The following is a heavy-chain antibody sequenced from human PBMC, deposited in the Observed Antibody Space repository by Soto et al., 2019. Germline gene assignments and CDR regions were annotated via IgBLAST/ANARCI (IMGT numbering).Heavy chain of an antibody. V-gene: IGHV4-39*01. CDR3: ARTASGWYDY. CDR2: IYYSGST. CDR1: GGSISSSSYY. D-gene: IGHD6-19*01. J-gene: IGHJ4*02. Sequence: QLQLQESGPGLVKPSETLSLTCTVSGGSISSSSYYWGWIRQPPGKGLECIGSIYYSGSTYYNPSLKSRVPTSVDTSKNQFSLKLSSVTAADTAVYYCARTASGWYDYWGQGTLVTVSS.